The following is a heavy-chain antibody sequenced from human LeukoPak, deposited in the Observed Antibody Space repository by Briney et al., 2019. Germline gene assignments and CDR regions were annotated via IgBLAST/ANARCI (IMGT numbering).Heavy chain of an antibody. D-gene: IGHD3-22*01. CDR1: VDLYRRYY. V-gene: IGHV4-34*01. Sequence: YVDLYRRYYWSLLQQPPPHPLALIGEINHSGSTNYNPSLKSRVTISVDTSKNQFSLKLSSVTAADTAVYYCATYDSSGYYRYFDYWGQGTLVTVSS. CDR3: ATYDSSGYYRYFDY. CDR2: INHSGST. J-gene: IGHJ4*02.